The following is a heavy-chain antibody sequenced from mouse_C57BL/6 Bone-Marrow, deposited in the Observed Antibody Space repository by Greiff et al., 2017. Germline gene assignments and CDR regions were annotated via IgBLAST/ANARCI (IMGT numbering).Heavy chain of an antibody. D-gene: IGHD1-1*01. J-gene: IGHJ4*01. CDR3: ARYYYGSSYAMDY. CDR1: GYTFTSYG. Sequence: LQESGAELARPGASVKLSCKASGYTFTSYGISWVKQRTGQGLEWIGEIYPRSGNTYYNEKFKGKATLTADKSSSTAYMELRSLTSEDSAVYFCARYYYGSSYAMDYWGQGTSVTVSS. CDR2: IYPRSGNT. V-gene: IGHV1-81*01.